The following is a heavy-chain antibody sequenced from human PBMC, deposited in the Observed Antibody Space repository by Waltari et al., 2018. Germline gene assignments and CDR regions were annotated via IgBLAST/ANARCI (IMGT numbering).Heavy chain of an antibody. D-gene: IGHD5-18*01. J-gene: IGHJ4*02. Sequence: LQAPGKGLEWMGGFDPEDGETIKAQKFQGRVTMTEDTSTDTAYMELSSLRSEDTAVYYCATLKRGYSYGWTLDYWGQGTLVIVSS. V-gene: IGHV1-24*01. CDR2: FDPEDGET. CDR3: ATLKRGYSYGWTLDY.